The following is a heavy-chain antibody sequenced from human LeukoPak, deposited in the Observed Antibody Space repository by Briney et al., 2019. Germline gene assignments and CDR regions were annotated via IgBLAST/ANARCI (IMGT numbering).Heavy chain of an antibody. V-gene: IGHV3-48*03. Sequence: PGGSLRLSCAASGFTFSSYEMNWVRQAPGKGLEWVSYISSSGSTIYYADSVKGRFTISRDNAKNSLYLQRNSPRAADTAVYYCAKDHYSSGWYFDYWGQGTLVTVSS. J-gene: IGHJ4*02. D-gene: IGHD6-19*01. CDR2: ISSSGSTI. CDR3: AKDHYSSGWYFDY. CDR1: GFTFSSYE.